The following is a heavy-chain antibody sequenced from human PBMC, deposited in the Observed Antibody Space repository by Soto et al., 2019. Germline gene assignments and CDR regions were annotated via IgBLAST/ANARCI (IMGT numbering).Heavy chain of an antibody. Sequence: PGGSLRLSCAASGFTFGNAWMSWVRQAPGKGLEWVGRIKSKTDGGTTDYAAPVKGRFTISRDDSKNTLHLQMNSLKTEDTAVYYCTTDWRDYYGSGSYYSYYYYGMDVWGQGTTVTVSS. CDR1: GFTFGNAW. CDR2: IKSKTDGGTT. CDR3: TTDWRDYYGSGSYYSYYYYGMDV. D-gene: IGHD3-10*01. V-gene: IGHV3-15*01. J-gene: IGHJ6*02.